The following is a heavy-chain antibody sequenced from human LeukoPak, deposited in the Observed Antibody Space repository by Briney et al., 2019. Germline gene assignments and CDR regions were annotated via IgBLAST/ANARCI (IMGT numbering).Heavy chain of an antibody. D-gene: IGHD4-17*01. CDR2: ISYSGST. CDR3: ARAGSYRLTTTL. V-gene: IGHV4-59*01. Sequence: SETLSLTCAVSGGSISPYYWMWIRQPPGKGLEWIGYISYSGSTSFNPSLKSRVTISLDTSTIQVSLKLSSVTAADTAVYYCARAGSYRLTTTLWGQGTLVTVSS. J-gene: IGHJ4*02. CDR1: GGSISPYY.